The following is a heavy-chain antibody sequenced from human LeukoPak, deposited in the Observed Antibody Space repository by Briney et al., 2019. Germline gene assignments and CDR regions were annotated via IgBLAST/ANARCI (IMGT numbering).Heavy chain of an antibody. CDR1: GYTFTGYY. CDR3: AGCYWGSGTSCYDC. Sequence: ASVKVSCKASGYTFTGYYVHWVRQAPGQGLEWMGWINPKSGDTDYAQKFQDRATMTRDTSISTAYMELSSLTSDDTAVYYCAGCYWGSGTSCYDCWGQGTLVTVSS. J-gene: IGHJ4*02. CDR2: INPKSGDT. V-gene: IGHV1-2*02. D-gene: IGHD2-2*01.